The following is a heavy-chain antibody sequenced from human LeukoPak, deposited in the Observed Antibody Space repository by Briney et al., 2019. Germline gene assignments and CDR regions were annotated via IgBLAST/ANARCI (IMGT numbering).Heavy chain of an antibody. CDR2: ISGSGGST. CDR3: ANSLVRVEFDY. Sequence: GGSLRLSCAASGFTFSSYAMSWVRQAPGKGLEWVSAISGSGGSTYYADSVKGRFTISRDNSKNSLYLQMNSLRAEDTAVYYCANSLVRVEFDYWGQGTLVTVSS. V-gene: IGHV3-23*01. D-gene: IGHD3-3*01. CDR1: GFTFSSYA. J-gene: IGHJ4*02.